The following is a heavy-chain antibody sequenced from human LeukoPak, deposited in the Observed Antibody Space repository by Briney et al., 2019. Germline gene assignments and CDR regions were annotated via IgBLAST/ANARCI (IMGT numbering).Heavy chain of an antibody. V-gene: IGHV3-7*01. CDR1: GFTFSSYW. J-gene: IGHJ3*02. CDR2: IKQDGSEK. Sequence: GGSLRLSCAASGFTFSSYWMSWVRQAPGKGLEWVADIKQDGSEKYYVDSVKGRFTISRDNAKNSLHLQMNSLRAEDTAVYYCASFRNDAFDIWGQGTMVTVSS. D-gene: IGHD3-16*02. CDR3: ASFRNDAFDI.